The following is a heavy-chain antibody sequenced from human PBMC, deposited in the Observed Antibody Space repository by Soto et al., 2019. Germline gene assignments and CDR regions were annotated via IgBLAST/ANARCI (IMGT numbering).Heavy chain of an antibody. D-gene: IGHD4-17*01. Sequence: QVQLQESGPGLVKPSQTLSLTCTVSGGSISSGGYYWSWIRQHPGKGLEWIGYLYYSGSTYYNPSLKRRVTKSVDTSKNQFSLKLSSVTAADTAAYYCERAVYGDPNWFDPWGQGTLVTVSS. CDR1: GGSISSGGYY. J-gene: IGHJ5*02. CDR2: LYYSGST. V-gene: IGHV4-31*03. CDR3: ERAVYGDPNWFDP.